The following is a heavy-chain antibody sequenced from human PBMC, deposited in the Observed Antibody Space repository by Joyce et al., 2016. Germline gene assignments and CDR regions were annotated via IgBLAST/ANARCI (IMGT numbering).Heavy chain of an antibody. D-gene: IGHD2-15*01. CDR1: GFTFSSYG. Sequence: QVQVVESGGGVVQPGRSLRLSCAASGFTFSSYGMHWVRQAPGKGLEWVATISFNGTKTYYADSVKGRFTISRENSKNTLYLEMNSLRTEDTAVYYCGIGGNHIDHWGQGTLVTVSS. CDR3: GIGGNHIDH. V-gene: IGHV3-30*03. CDR2: ISFNGTKT. J-gene: IGHJ4*02.